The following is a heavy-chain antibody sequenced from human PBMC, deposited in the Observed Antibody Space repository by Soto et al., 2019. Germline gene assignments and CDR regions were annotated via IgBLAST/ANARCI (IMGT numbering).Heavy chain of an antibody. J-gene: IGHJ6*02. Sequence: SETLSLTCTVSGGSISSYYWSWIRQPPGKGLEWIGEINHSGSTNYNPSLKSRVTISVDTSKNQFSLKLSSVTAADTAVYYCARRAAAGHYYYYGMDVWGQGTTITVSS. CDR1: GGSISSYY. CDR2: INHSGST. D-gene: IGHD6-13*01. V-gene: IGHV4-34*01. CDR3: ARRAAAGHYYYYGMDV.